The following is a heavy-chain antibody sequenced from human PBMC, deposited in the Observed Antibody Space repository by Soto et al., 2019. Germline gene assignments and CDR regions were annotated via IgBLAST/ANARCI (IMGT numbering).Heavy chain of an antibody. Sequence: GESLKISCTASRYRFTSYWIGWVRQQPGKGLEWMGIIYPGGSSLRYGPSFRGQVTIPADKSISTAYRQWGSLKASDTAMYYCARLYCSSSTCDSWFDPWGQGTLVTVSS. D-gene: IGHD2-2*01. CDR1: RYRFTSYW. J-gene: IGHJ5*02. CDR2: IYPGGSSL. CDR3: ARLYCSSSTCDSWFDP. V-gene: IGHV5-51*01.